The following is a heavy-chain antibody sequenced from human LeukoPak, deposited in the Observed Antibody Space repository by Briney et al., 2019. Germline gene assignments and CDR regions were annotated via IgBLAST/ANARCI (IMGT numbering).Heavy chain of an antibody. CDR2: IYYSGST. CDR3: ARSAYGDHFAY. D-gene: IGHD4-17*01. CDR1: GGSISTYY. V-gene: IGHV4-59*01. Sequence: SETLSLTCTVSGGSISTYYWSWIRQPPGKGLEWIGYIYYSGSTNYNASLRTRVTISIDTSKNQFSLNLSSVTTADTAMYYCARSAYGDHFAYWGEGSLVTVSP. J-gene: IGHJ4*02.